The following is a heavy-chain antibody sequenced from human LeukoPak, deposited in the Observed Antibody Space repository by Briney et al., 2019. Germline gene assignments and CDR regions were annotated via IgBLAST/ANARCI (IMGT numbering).Heavy chain of an antibody. CDR1: GGAISSGSYY. V-gene: IGHV4-61*02. J-gene: IGHJ6*03. CDR2: IYTSGST. Sequence: SQTLSLTCTVSGGAISSGSYYWSWIRQPAGKGLEWIGRIYTSGSTNDNPSLKSRVTISVDTSKNQFSLKLSSVTAADTAVYYCARRRTNGDPNGYYMDVWGKGTTVTVSS. D-gene: IGHD2-8*01. CDR3: ARRRTNGDPNGYYMDV.